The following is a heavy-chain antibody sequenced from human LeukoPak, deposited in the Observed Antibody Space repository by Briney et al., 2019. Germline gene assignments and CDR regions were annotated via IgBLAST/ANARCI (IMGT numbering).Heavy chain of an antibody. CDR1: GFTFSSYA. D-gene: IGHD6-19*01. CDR2: ISYDGSNK. J-gene: IGHJ4*02. V-gene: IGHV3-30-3*01. Sequence: GGSLRLSCAASGFTFSSYAMHWVRQAPGKGLEWVAVISYDGSNKYYADSVKGRFTISRDNSKNTLYLQMNSLRAEDTAVYYCARVGGSGWSGPKPLDYWGQGTLVTVSS. CDR3: ARVGGSGWSGPKPLDY.